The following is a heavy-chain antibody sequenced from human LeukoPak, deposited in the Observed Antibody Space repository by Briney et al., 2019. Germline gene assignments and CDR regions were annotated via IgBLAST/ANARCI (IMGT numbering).Heavy chain of an antibody. V-gene: IGHV3-23*01. Sequence: PGGSLRLSCAASGFTFSSYGMRWVRQAPGKGLEWVSAISGSGGSTYYADSVKGRFTISRDNSKNTLYLQMNSLRAEDTAVYYCAKVPPPFYDSSGYPNYYYMDVWGKGTTVTVPS. D-gene: IGHD3-22*01. CDR2: ISGSGGST. CDR3: AKVPPPFYDSSGYPNYYYMDV. CDR1: GFTFSSYG. J-gene: IGHJ6*03.